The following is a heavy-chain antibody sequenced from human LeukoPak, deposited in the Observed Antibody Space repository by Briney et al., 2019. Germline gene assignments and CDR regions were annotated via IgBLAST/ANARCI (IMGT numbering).Heavy chain of an antibody. CDR1: GYTFTGYY. CDR3: ARDLSGWYGDFDY. CDR2: INPNNGGT. V-gene: IGHV1-2*06. Sequence: GASVKVSCKASGYTFTGYYIHWVRQAPGQGLEWMGRINPNNGGTNYAQKFQGRVTMTRDTSISTAYMELSRLRSDDTAVYYCARDLSGWYGDFDYWGQGTLATVSS. J-gene: IGHJ4*02. D-gene: IGHD6-19*01.